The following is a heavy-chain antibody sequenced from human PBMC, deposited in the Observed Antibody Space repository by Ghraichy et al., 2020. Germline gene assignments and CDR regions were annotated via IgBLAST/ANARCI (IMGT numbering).Heavy chain of an antibody. CDR1: GGSISSYY. Sequence: SQTLSLTCTVSGGSISSYYWSWIRQAPGKGLEWIGYIYYSGSTNYNPSLKSRVTISVDRSKNQFSLKLSSVTAADTAVYYCARMTTLRTDFDYWGQGTLVTVSS. CDR2: IYYSGST. D-gene: IGHD4-17*01. CDR3: ARMTTLRTDFDY. V-gene: IGHV4-59*08. J-gene: IGHJ4*02.